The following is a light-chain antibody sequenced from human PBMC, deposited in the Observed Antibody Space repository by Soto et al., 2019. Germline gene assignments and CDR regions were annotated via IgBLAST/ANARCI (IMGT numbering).Light chain of an antibody. J-gene: IGKJ1*01. CDR2: GAS. CDR3: QQYGSSPWT. V-gene: IGKV3-20*01. Sequence: ERVMTQSPATLFVSPGERATLSCRASQSVSSSYLAWYQQKPGQAPRLLIYGASSRATGIPDRFSGSGSGTDFTLTISRLEPEDFAVYYCQQYGSSPWTFGQGTKVDIK. CDR1: QSVSSSY.